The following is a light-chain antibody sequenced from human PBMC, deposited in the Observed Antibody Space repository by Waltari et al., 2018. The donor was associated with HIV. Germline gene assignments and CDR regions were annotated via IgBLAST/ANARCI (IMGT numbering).Light chain of an antibody. V-gene: IGLV7-43*01. CDR3: MLFFRTSYL. CDR2: SST. CDR1: TGPVGHGHY. J-gene: IGLJ2*01. Sequence: TVVTQEPSLTVSPGGTITLTCSSATGPVGHGHYVNWFQQKPGQPPRPLIYSSTRRHPSTPGRFSGSLVGDRAALTLSNVWPEDQADYYCMLFFRTSYLFGGGTKLTVL.